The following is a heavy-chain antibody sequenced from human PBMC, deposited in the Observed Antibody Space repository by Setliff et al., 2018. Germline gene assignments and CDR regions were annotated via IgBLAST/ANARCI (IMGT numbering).Heavy chain of an antibody. CDR1: GASITSGGFY. Sequence: SETLSLTCSVSGASITSGGFYWTWIRQPAGKGLEWVGHISPSGSTTYNPSVKSRVTISLDTSKNHFSLKLDSVTAADTALYYCARSPSSGAYWNPRPFYSDYWARGTLVTVS. J-gene: IGHJ4*02. CDR3: ARSPSSGAYWNPRPFYSDY. CDR2: ISPSGST. V-gene: IGHV4-61*09. D-gene: IGHD1-26*01.